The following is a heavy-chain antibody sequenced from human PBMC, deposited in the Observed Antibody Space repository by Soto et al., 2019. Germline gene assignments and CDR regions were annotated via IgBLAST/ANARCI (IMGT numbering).Heavy chain of an antibody. J-gene: IGHJ3*02. CDR2: IYYSGST. D-gene: IGHD2-21*02. CDR1: GGSISSGGYY. CDR3: ARDGPGYHGGDLGPDAFDI. V-gene: IGHV4-31*03. Sequence: QVQLQESGPGLVKPSQTLSLTCTVSGGSISSGGYYWSWIRQHPGKGLEWIGYIYYSGSTYYNPSLKSRVTISVDTSKNQFSLKLSSVTAADTAVYYCARDGPGYHGGDLGPDAFDIWGQGTMVTVSS.